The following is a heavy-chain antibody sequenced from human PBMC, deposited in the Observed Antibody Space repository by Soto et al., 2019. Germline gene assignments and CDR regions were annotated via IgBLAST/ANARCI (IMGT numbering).Heavy chain of an antibody. CDR1: GYTFTSYG. Sequence: QVQLVQSGAEVKKPGASVKVSCKASGYTFTSYGISWVRQAPGQGLEWMGWISADNGNTNYAQKLQGRVTMTTDTSTSTAYMELRSLRSDDTAVYYCARGHIFYDSSGYYYEGYFDYWGQGTLVTVSS. D-gene: IGHD3-22*01. V-gene: IGHV1-18*01. J-gene: IGHJ4*02. CDR3: ARGHIFYDSSGYYYEGYFDY. CDR2: ISADNGNT.